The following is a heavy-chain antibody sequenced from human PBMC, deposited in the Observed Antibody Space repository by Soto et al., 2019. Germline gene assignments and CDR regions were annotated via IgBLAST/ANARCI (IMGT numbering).Heavy chain of an antibody. J-gene: IGHJ6*02. V-gene: IGHV4-39*01. Sequence: SETLSLTCTVSGGSISSSSYYWGWIRQPPGKGLEWIGSIYYSGSTYYNPSLKSRVTISVDTSKNQFSLKLSSVTAADTAVYYCARRRSVGATKKAPTGYYYYYGMDVWGQGTTVTVS. D-gene: IGHD1-26*01. CDR3: ARRRSVGATKKAPTGYYYYYGMDV. CDR2: IYYSGST. CDR1: GGSISSSSYY.